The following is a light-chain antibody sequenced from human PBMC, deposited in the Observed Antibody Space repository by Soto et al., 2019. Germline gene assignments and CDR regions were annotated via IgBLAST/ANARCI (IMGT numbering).Light chain of an antibody. CDR1: SSNIGDNY. CDR2: DNY. V-gene: IGLV1-51*01. Sequence: QSVLTQPPSMSAAPGQRVTISCSGTSSNIGDNYVSWYRQLPGTAPELLIYDNYKRPSGIPDRFSGSKSGTSATLGITGLQTGDEADYYCGTWVTSLSNWVFGGGTKLTVL. CDR3: GTWVTSLSNWV. J-gene: IGLJ3*02.